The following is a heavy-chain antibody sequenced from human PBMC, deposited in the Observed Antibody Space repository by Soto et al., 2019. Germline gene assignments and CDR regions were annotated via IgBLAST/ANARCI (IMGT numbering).Heavy chain of an antibody. CDR1: GGTFSSYT. V-gene: IGHV1-69*02. CDR3: ASRYSRYDQGMFDP. D-gene: IGHD5-12*01. Sequence: SVKVSCKASGGTFSSYTISWVRQAPGQGLEWMGRIIPILGIANYAQKFQGRVTITADKSTSTAYMELSSLRSEDTAVYYCASRYSRYDQGMFDPWGQGTLVTVSS. CDR2: IIPILGIA. J-gene: IGHJ5*02.